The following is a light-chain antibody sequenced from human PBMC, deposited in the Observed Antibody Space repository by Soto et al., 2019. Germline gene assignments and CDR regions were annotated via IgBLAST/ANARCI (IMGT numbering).Light chain of an antibody. V-gene: IGLV2-14*01. Sequence: SVLTQPASVSGSPGQSITISCTGTNIDVGGYNYVSWYQQHPGKAPELMIYEVSHRPSGVSNRFSGSKSDNTASLTISGLQAEDEADYYCSSYTSISTLYVFGTGTKVTVL. CDR2: EVS. CDR3: SSYTSISTLYV. CDR1: NIDVGGYNY. J-gene: IGLJ1*01.